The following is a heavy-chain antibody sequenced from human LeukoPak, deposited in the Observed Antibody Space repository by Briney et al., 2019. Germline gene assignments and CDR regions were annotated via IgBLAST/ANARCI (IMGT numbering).Heavy chain of an antibody. Sequence: PSETLSLTCTVSGGSISSYYWSWIRQPPGKGQEWIGYIYYSGSTNYNPSLKSRVTISVDTSKNQFSLKLSSVTAADTAVYYCAREFRGSYALDYWGQGTLVTVSS. CDR1: GGSISSYY. CDR3: AREFRGSYALDY. CDR2: IYYSGST. V-gene: IGHV4-59*01. D-gene: IGHD1-26*01. J-gene: IGHJ4*02.